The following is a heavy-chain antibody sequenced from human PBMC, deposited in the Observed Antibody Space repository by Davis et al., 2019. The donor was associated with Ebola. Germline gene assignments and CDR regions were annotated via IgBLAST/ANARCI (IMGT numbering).Heavy chain of an antibody. V-gene: IGHV3-30*02. J-gene: IGHJ3*02. CDR2: IRYDGRNK. CDR3: AKDTQYFPSDAFDI. CDR1: GFTFSSYG. Sequence: GESLKISCAASGFTFSSYGMHWVRQAPGKGLEWVAFIRYDGRNKYYADSVKGRFTISRDNSKNTLYLQMNSLRAEDTAVYYCAKDTQYFPSDAFDIWGQGTMVTVSS. D-gene: IGHD3-9*01.